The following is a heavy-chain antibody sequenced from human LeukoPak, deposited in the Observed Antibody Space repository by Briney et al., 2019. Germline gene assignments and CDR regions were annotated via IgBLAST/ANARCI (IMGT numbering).Heavy chain of an antibody. CDR1: GGSFSGYY. CDR3: ARGRGAGRYCSSTSCYRVFDY. D-gene: IGHD2-2*01. CDR2: INHSGST. V-gene: IGHV4-34*01. Sequence: SETLSLTCAVYGGSFSGYYWSWIRQPPGKGLEWIGEINHSGSTNYNPSLKSRVTISVDTSKNQFSLKLSSVTAADTAVYYCARGRGAGRYCSSTSCYRVFDYWGQGTLVTVSP. J-gene: IGHJ4*02.